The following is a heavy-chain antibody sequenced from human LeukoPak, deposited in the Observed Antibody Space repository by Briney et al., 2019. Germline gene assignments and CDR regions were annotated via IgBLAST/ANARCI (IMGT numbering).Heavy chain of an antibody. CDR1: GGTFSSYA. J-gene: IGHJ6*02. CDR2: IIPIFGTA. CDR3: ASWDIVVVPAAIPSYYYGMDV. V-gene: IGHV1-69*01. D-gene: IGHD2-2*02. Sequence: SVKVSYKASGGTFSSYAISWVRQAPGQGLEWMGGIIPIFGTANYAQKFQGRVTITADESTSTAYMELSSLRSEDTAVYYCASWDIVVVPAAIPSYYYGMDVWGQGTTVTVSS.